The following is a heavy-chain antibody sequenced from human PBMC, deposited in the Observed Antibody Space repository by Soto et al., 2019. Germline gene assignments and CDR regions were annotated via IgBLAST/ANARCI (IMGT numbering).Heavy chain of an antibody. CDR1: GYTFSGHY. J-gene: IGHJ4*02. V-gene: IGHV1-2*02. Sequence: QVQLVQSGAEVKKPGASVRVSCKASGYTFSGHYMHWIRQAPGQGPEWLGWINANSGDTDRAPKFQDRLTMTRDTSISTAYMELSSLRSEDTAVYYCATRDPGHYWGQGTLVTVSS. CDR2: INANSGDT. CDR3: ATRDPGHY.